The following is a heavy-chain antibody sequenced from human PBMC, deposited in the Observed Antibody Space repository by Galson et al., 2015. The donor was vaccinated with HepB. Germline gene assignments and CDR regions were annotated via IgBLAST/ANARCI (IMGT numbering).Heavy chain of an antibody. CDR1: GYTFSIYD. CDR3: VRFSIFGAVPNDY. CDR2: MNPTSGYT. J-gene: IGHJ4*02. D-gene: IGHD3-3*01. Sequence: SVKVSCKASGYTFSIYDISWVRQATGQGLEWMGWMNPTSGYTGYAQKFQGRVTMTRNTSISTAYMELSSLRSEDTAMYYCVRFSIFGAVPNDYWGQGTLVTVSS. V-gene: IGHV1-8*01.